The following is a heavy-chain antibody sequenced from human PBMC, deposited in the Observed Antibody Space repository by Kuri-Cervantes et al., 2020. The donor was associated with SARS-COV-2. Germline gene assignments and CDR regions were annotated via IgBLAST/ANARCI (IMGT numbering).Heavy chain of an antibody. CDR3: ARHGTGYDFWSGYYGEDY. CDR2: IYHSGST. D-gene: IGHD3-3*01. V-gene: IGHV4-38-2*01. Sequence: SDTLSLTCAVSGYSISSGYYWGWVRQPPGKGLEWIVSIYHSGSTYYNPSLMSRVTILVDTSKNQFSLKLSSVTAADTAVYYCARHGTGYDFWSGYYGEDYWGQGTLVTVSS. J-gene: IGHJ4*02. CDR1: GYSISSGYY.